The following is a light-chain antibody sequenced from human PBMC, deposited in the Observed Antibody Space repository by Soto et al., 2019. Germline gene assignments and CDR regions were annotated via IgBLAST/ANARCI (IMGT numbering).Light chain of an antibody. CDR3: QQRSNWPLT. CDR2: DAS. V-gene: IGKV3-11*01. J-gene: IGKJ4*01. Sequence: ESVLTQSPATLSLSPGERATLSCRASQSVSSYLAWYQQKPGQAPRLLIYDASNRATGIPARFSGSGSWTDFTLTISSLEPEDFAVYYCQQRSNWPLTFGGGTKVDIK. CDR1: QSVSSY.